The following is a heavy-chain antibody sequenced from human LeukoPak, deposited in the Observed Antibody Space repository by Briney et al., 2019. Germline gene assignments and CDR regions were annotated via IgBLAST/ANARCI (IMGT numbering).Heavy chain of an antibody. V-gene: IGHV3-21*01. J-gene: IGHJ3*02. Sequence: GGSLRLSCAASGFTFSSYSMNWVRQAPGKGLEWVSSISSSSSYIYYADSVKGRFTISRDNAKNSLYLQMNSLRAEDTAVYYCAIDTPKGGLTMVRDVGNAFDIWGQGTMVTVSS. CDR1: GFTFSSYS. D-gene: IGHD3-10*01. CDR2: ISSSSSYI. CDR3: AIDTPKGGLTMVRDVGNAFDI.